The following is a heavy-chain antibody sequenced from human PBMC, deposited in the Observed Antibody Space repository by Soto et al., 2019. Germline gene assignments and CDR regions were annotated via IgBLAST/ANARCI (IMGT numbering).Heavy chain of an antibody. CDR3: ARHNLWKYYYYYMDV. D-gene: IGHD1-1*01. CDR1: GGSISSSSYY. CDR2: IYYSGST. V-gene: IGHV4-39*01. J-gene: IGHJ6*03. Sequence: SETLSLTCTVSGGSISSSSYYWGWIRQPPGKGLEWIGSIYYSGSTYYNPSLKSRVTISVDTSKNQFSLKLSSVTAADTAVYYCARHNLWKYYYYYMDVWGKGTTVTVSS.